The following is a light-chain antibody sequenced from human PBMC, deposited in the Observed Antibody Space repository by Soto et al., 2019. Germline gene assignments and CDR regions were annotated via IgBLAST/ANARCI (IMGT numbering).Light chain of an antibody. CDR3: QQYNNWPIT. J-gene: IGKJ5*01. CDR1: QSVSSN. CDR2: GAF. Sequence: EIVMTQSLVTLSVSPCERVTLSCRASQSVSSNLAWYQQKHGQAPTLIIHGAFTRATAIPARFSGTGSGTESTLTISSLQSEDFEVYYCQQYNNWPITFGQGTRLEIK. V-gene: IGKV3-15*01.